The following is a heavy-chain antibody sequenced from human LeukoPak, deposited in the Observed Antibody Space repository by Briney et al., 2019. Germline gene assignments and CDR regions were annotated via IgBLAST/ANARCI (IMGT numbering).Heavy chain of an antibody. V-gene: IGHV3-23*01. CDR1: GAAFSKYG. J-gene: IGHJ4*02. CDR2: VSRSGDIT. Sequence: GGSLRLSCAASGAAFSKYGMKWVRQAAGAGLEYISGVSRSGDITHYADSVKGRFTISRDNVKNTLYLQMNSLRAEDTALYYCATEGFYFWGPGTQVTVSS. CDR3: ATEGFYF.